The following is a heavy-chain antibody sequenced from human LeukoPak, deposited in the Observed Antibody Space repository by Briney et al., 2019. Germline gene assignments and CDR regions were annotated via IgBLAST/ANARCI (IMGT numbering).Heavy chain of an antibody. J-gene: IGHJ4*02. CDR2: IIPIFGTA. Sequence: SVKVSCKASGGTFSSYAISWVRQAPGQGLEWMGGIIPIFGTANYAQKFQGRVTITADESTGTAYMELSSLRSEDTAVYYCARDGNDILTGYYKAPLDYWGQGTLVTVSS. CDR1: GGTFSSYA. V-gene: IGHV1-69*01. CDR3: ARDGNDILTGYYKAPLDY. D-gene: IGHD3-9*01.